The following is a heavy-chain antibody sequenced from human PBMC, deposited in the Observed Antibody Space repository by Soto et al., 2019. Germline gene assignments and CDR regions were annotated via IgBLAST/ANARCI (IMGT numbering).Heavy chain of an antibody. CDR2: IWYDGSNK. CDR1: GFTFSSYS. J-gene: IGHJ3*02. CDR3: ARDQCITIFGVGTDAFDI. V-gene: IGHV3-33*01. D-gene: IGHD3-3*01. Sequence: GGSLRLSCAASGFTFSSYSMHWVRQAPGKGLEWVAVIWYDGSNKYYADSVKGRFTISRDNSKNTLYLQMNSLRAEDTAVYYCARDQCITIFGVGTDAFDIWGQGTMVTVSS.